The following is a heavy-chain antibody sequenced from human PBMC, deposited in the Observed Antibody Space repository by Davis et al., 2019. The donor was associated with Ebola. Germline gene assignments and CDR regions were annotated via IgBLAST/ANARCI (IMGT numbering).Heavy chain of an antibody. CDR1: GYTFTSYY. Sequence: ASVKVSCKASGYTFTSYYMHWVRQAPGQGLEWMGIINPSGGSTSYAQKFQGRVTMTRDTSTSTVYMELSSLRSEDTAVYYCARDRDSSGYYYDYYYGMDVWGQGTTVTVSS. J-gene: IGHJ6*02. CDR2: INPSGGST. CDR3: ARDRDSSGYYYDYYYGMDV. V-gene: IGHV1-46*01. D-gene: IGHD3-22*01.